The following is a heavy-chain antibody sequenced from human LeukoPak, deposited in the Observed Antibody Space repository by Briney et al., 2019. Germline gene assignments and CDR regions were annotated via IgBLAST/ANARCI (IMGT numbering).Heavy chain of an antibody. CDR3: ARDLLNSYAGAFDI. CDR1: GGSISSYY. J-gene: IGHJ3*02. D-gene: IGHD2-15*01. CDR2: IYYSGST. V-gene: IGHV4-59*12. Sequence: SETLSLTCTVSGGSISSYYWSWIRQPPGKGLEWIGYIYYSGSTNYNPSLKSRVTISVDTSKNQFSLKLSSVTAADTAVYYCARDLLNSYAGAFDIWGQGTMVTVSS.